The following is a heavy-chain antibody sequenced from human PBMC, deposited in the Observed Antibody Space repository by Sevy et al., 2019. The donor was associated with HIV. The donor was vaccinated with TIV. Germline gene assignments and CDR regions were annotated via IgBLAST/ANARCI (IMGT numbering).Heavy chain of an antibody. CDR1: GFTFNNAW. Sequence: GGSLRLSCAVSGFTFNNAWMNWVREAPGTGLQWVGLIKSKIDGETTDYAAPVNGRLTISRDESKNTLFLQMNSLKIEETAVYYFATAPGYYDSAPFDYWGPGTLVTVSS. J-gene: IGHJ4*02. CDR3: ATAPGYYDSAPFDY. V-gene: IGHV3-15*01. CDR2: IKSKIDGETT. D-gene: IGHD3-22*01.